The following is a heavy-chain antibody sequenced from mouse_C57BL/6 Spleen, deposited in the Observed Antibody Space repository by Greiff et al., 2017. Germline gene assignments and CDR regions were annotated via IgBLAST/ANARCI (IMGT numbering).Heavy chain of an antibody. CDR3: ARRGAYSDYAMDY. CDR1: GYTFTSYW. CDR2: IYPSDSET. V-gene: IGHV1-61*01. Sequence: QVQLKQSGAELVRPGSSVKLSCKASGYTFTSYWMDWVKQRPGQGLEWIGNIYPSDSETHYNQKFKDKATLTVDKSSSTAYMQLSSLTSEDSAVYYCARRGAYSDYAMDYWGQGTSVTVSS. J-gene: IGHJ4*01. D-gene: IGHD2-12*01.